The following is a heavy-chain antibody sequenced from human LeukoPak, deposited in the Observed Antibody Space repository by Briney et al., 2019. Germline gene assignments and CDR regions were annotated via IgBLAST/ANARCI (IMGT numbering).Heavy chain of an antibody. D-gene: IGHD2-2*01. Sequence: SETLSLTCTVSGGSISSYYWSWIRQPPGKGLEWIGYIYYSGSTNYNPSLKSRVTISVDTSKNQFSLKLSSVTAADTAVYYCARWVVVPASFDYWGQGTLVTVSS. CDR2: IYYSGST. CDR1: GGSISSYY. V-gene: IGHV4-59*01. J-gene: IGHJ4*02. CDR3: ARWVVVPASFDY.